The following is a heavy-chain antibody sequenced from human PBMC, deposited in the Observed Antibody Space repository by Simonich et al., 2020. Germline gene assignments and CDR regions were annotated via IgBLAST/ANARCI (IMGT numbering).Heavy chain of an antibody. Sequence: QVQLQQWGAGLLKPSETMSLNCAVYGGSFSGYYWSWIRQPQGKGLEWGGEINHSASNNYNPSLNSRVTISVDTSKNQFSLKLSSVTAADTAVYYCARGKGWKNAFDIWGQGTMVTVSS. V-gene: IGHV4-34*01. D-gene: IGHD1-1*01. J-gene: IGHJ3*02. CDR2: INHSASN. CDR3: ARGKGWKNAFDI. CDR1: GGSFSGYY.